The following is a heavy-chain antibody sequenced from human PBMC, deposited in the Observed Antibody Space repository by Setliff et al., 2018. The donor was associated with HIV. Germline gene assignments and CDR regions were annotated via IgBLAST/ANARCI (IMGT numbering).Heavy chain of an antibody. D-gene: IGHD3-3*01. CDR3: ARDSRPRSGFWVSDYYYYMDV. J-gene: IGHJ6*03. Sequence: GGSLRLSCAASGFIFSEHYMSWIRQAPGKGLEWVSYISSGGTILHYADSVKGRFTISRDNAKNSLYLQMNSLRAEDTAVYYCARDSRPRSGFWVSDYYYYMDVWGKGTTVTVSS. CDR2: ISSGGTIL. CDR1: GFIFSEHY. V-gene: IGHV3-11*01.